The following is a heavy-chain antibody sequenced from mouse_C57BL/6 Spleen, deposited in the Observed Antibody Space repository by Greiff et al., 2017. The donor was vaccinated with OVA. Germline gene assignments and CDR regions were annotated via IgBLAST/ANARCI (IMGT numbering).Heavy chain of an antibody. CDR1: GFTFSSYT. J-gene: IGHJ4*01. V-gene: IGHV5-9*01. CDR3: ARPTGGSYAMDY. CDR2: ISGGGGNT. Sequence: DVHLVESGGGLVKPGGSLKLSCAASGFTFSSYTMSWVRQTPEKRLEWVATISGGGGNTYYPDSVKGRFTISRDNAKNTLYLQMSSLRSEDTALYYCARPTGGSYAMDYWCQGTSVTVS.